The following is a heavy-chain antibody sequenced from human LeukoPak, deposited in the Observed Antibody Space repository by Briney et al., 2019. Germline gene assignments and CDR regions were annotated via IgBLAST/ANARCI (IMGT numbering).Heavy chain of an antibody. J-gene: IGHJ3*02. CDR3: ARVTRTRRNYYDSSVGDAFDI. D-gene: IGHD3-22*01. CDR2: INPNSGGT. V-gene: IGHV1-2*02. CDR1: GYTFTGYY. Sequence: GASVTVSCKASGYTFTGYYMHWVRQAPGQGLEWMGWINPNSGGTNYAQKFQGGVTMTRDTSISTAYMELSRLRSDDTAVYYCARVTRTRRNYYDSSVGDAFDIWGQGTMVTVSS.